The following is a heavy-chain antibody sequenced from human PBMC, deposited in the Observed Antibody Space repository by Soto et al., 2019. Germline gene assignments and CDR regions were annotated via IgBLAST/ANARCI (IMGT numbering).Heavy chain of an antibody. D-gene: IGHD5-12*01. V-gene: IGHV4-31*03. CDR1: GGSISSGGYY. CDR2: IYYSGST. J-gene: IGHJ4*02. CDR3: AREVRDSGYDYYFDY. Sequence: SETLSLTCTVSGGSISSGGYYWSWIRQHPGKGLEWIGYIYYSGSTYYNPSLKSRVTISVDTSKNQFSLKLSSVAAADTAVYYCAREVRDSGYDYYFDYWGQGTLVTVSS.